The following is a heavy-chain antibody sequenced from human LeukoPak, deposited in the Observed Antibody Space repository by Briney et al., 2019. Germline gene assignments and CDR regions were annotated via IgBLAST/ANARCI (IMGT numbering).Heavy chain of an antibody. D-gene: IGHD4-17*01. CDR3: ARLATVTKGVYYYYYYYYMDV. V-gene: IGHV4-4*07. CDR2: IYTSGST. J-gene: IGHJ6*03. Sequence: PSETLSLTCTVSGGSISGDYWSWIRQPAGTGLEWIGRIYTSGSTIYNPSLKSRVTMSVDTSKNQFSLKLSSVTAADTAVYYCARLATVTKGVYYYYYYYYMDVWGKGTTVTISS. CDR1: GGSISGDY.